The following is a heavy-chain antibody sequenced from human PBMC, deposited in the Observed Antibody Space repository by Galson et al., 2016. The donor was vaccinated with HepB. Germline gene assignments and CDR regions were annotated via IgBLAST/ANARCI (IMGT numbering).Heavy chain of an antibody. Sequence: ETLSLTCSVSGGSMTRHVYYWGWIRQPPGKGLEFIGSVYTSSIVYYNPSLKSRAAISISMSENRFSLRLQSVTAADTATYYCARVYSVGSISPWGVWGPGTVITVSS. CDR3: ARVYSVGSISPWGV. D-gene: IGHD5/OR15-5a*01. V-gene: IGHV4-39*02. J-gene: IGHJ4*02. CDR1: GGSMTRHVYY. CDR2: VYTSSIV.